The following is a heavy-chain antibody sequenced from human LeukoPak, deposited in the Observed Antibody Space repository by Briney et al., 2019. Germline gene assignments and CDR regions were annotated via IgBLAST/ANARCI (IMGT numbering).Heavy chain of an antibody. CDR2: IYWYDDE. V-gene: IGHV2-5*01. Sequence: SGPTLLQATQTLTLTCTFSGVALSTSGVGVGWIRQPPGKALEWLSLIYWYDDERYSPYLKSRLTITKDTSKNQVVLTMTNMDPVDTATYYCAHSASSWCLRWFDRWGQGTLVTVSS. D-gene: IGHD6-13*01. CDR1: GVALSTSGVG. CDR3: AHSASSWCLRWFDR. J-gene: IGHJ5*02.